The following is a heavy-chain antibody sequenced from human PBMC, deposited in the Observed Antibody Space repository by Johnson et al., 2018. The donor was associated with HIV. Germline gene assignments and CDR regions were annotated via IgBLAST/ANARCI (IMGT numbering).Heavy chain of an antibody. V-gene: IGHV3-23*04. Sequence: VHLVESGGGLVQPGGSLRLSCAASGLTFSSYAMSWVRQAPGKGLEWVSSISGSGGSTYYADSVKGRFTISRDNSKNTLCLQMNSLRVEDTAVYFCAKVIREPGIWGQGTMVTVSS. D-gene: IGHD1-26*01. J-gene: IGHJ3*02. CDR2: ISGSGGST. CDR1: GLTFSSYA. CDR3: AKVIREPGI.